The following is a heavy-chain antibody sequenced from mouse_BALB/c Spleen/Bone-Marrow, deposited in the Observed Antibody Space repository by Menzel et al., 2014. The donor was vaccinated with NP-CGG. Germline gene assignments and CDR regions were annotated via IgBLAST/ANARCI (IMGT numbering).Heavy chain of an antibody. D-gene: IGHD2-4*01. CDR1: GYTFTDYW. CDR3: ARTGYDYYFDY. V-gene: IGHV1-69*01. CDR2: IDTSDSYT. J-gene: IGHJ2*01. Sequence: QVQLQQSGAELVMPGASVKMSCKASGYTFTDYWMHWVKQRPGQGLEWIGAIDTSDSYTSYNQKFKGKATLTVDESSSTAYMQLSSLTSEDSAVYYWARTGYDYYFDYWGQGTTLTVSS.